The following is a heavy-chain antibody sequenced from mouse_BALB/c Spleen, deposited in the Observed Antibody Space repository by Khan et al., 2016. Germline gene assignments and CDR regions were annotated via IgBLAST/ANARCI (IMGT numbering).Heavy chain of an antibody. CDR1: GYSFTSYY. Sequence: VQLQQSGPELMKPGASVKISCKASGYSFTSYYMHWVKQSHGKSLEWIGYIDPFNGGTSYNQKFKGKATLTVDKSSSTAYMHLSSLTSEDSAYYSCASSTHAFYSMDYWGQGTSVTVSS. CDR2: IDPFNGGT. V-gene: IGHV1S135*01. J-gene: IGHJ4*01. D-gene: IGHD1-1*01. CDR3: ASSTHAFYSMDY.